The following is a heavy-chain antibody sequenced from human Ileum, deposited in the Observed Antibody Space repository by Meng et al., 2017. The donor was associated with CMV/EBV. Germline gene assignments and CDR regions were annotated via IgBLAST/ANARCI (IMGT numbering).Heavy chain of an antibody. CDR1: GYSISSGYY. CDR2: IYHSGST. Sequence: SETLSPTCTVSGYSISSGYYWGWIRQPPGKGLEWIGSIYHSGSTYHNPSPKSRVNISVDTSKNQFSMRLSSVTAADTAVYYCARGERRRKDVLVVYSRGWFFDYWGQGTLVTVSS. J-gene: IGHJ4*02. V-gene: IGHV4-38-2*02. D-gene: IGHD2-8*01. CDR3: ARGERRRKDVLVVYSRGWFFDY.